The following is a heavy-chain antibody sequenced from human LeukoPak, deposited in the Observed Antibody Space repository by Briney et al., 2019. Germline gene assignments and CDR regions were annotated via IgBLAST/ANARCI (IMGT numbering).Heavy chain of an antibody. CDR2: NSGSGGST. D-gene: IGHD3-22*01. J-gene: IGHJ4*02. CDR3: AKEANTYYYDSSGYEN. Sequence: GRSLRLSCVASGFTFRSYGMSWVRQAPGKGLEWVSSNSGSGGSTYYADSVKGRFTISRDNSKNTLYLQMNSLRAEDTAVYYCAKEANTYYYDSSGYENWGQGTLVTVSS. V-gene: IGHV3-23*01. CDR1: GFTFRSYG.